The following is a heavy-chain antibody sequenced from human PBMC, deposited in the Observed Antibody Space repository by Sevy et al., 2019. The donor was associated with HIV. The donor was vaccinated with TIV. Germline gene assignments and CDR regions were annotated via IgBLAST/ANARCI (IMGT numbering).Heavy chain of an antibody. D-gene: IGHD1-26*01. J-gene: IGHJ6*02. CDR2: IYYSGST. V-gene: IGHV4-39*01. Sequence: SETLSLTCTVSGGSISSSSYYWGWIRQPPGKGLEWIGSIYYSGSTYYNPSLKSRVTISVDTSKNQFSLKLSSVTAADTAGYYCARHVGSGSYHYGMDVWGQGTTVTVSS. CDR1: GGSISSSSYY. CDR3: ARHVGSGSYHYGMDV.